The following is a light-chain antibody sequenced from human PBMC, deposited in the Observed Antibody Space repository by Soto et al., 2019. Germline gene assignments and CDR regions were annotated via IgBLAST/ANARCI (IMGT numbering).Light chain of an antibody. J-gene: IGKJ1*01. V-gene: IGKV1-39*01. Sequence: DIQMTQSPSSLSASVGDRVTITCRASQSISSYLNWYQQKPGKAPKLLIYAASSLQSGVPSRFSGSGSGTDFTLTISSPQPEDFATYSCQQSYSTPQTFGQGTKVDIK. CDR2: AAS. CDR3: QQSYSTPQT. CDR1: QSISSY.